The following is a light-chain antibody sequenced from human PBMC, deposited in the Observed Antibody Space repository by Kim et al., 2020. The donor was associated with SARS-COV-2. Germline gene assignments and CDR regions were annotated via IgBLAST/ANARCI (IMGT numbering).Light chain of an antibody. J-gene: IGLJ2*01. CDR2: GKN. Sequence: SSELTQDPAVSVALGQTVTITCQGDSLRSYYATWYQQKPGQAPILVIYGKNNRPSGIPDRFSGSSSGNTASLTITGTPAGDEADYYCNSRDSSDNVIFGG. CDR3: NSRDSSDNVI. CDR1: SLRSYY. V-gene: IGLV3-19*01.